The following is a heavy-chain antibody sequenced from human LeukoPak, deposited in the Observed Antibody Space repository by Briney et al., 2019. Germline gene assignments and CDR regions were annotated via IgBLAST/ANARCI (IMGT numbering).Heavy chain of an antibody. CDR2: ISGSGGST. J-gene: IGHJ6*02. CDR3: AKGSVTTVSYYYGMDV. CDR1: GFTFSSYA. V-gene: IGHV3-23*01. Sequence: GGSPILCCAASGFTFSSYAMSWVRQAPGKGLEWVSAISGSGGSTYHADSVKGRFTSSRDNSKNTLYLQMNSLRAEDTAVYYCAKGSVTTVSYYYGMDVWGQGNPVTVSS. D-gene: IGHD4-17*01.